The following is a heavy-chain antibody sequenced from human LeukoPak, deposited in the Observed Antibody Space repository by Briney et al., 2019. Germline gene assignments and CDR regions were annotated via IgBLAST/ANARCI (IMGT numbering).Heavy chain of an antibody. J-gene: IGHJ5*02. D-gene: IGHD6-13*01. V-gene: IGHV4-34*01. Sequence: SETLSLTCAVHGGSFSGYYWSWIRQPPGKGLEWIGEIKHSGSTNHNPSLKSRVTISVDTSKNQFSLKLSSVTAADTAVYYCARVVSSSWPDGNWFDPWGQGTLVTVSS. CDR1: GGSFSGYY. CDR2: IKHSGST. CDR3: ARVVSSSWPDGNWFDP.